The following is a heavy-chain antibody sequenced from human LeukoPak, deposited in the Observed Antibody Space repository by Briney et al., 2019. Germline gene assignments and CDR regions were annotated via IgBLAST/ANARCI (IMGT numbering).Heavy chain of an antibody. V-gene: IGHV3-30*12. CDR2: LSYDGVNA. CDR3: ARGGRRDGTVSTYYFYAMDV. J-gene: IGHJ6*02. CDR1: GFTFSNYG. D-gene: IGHD3-10*01. Sequence: PGGSLRLSCAGSGFTFSNYGMHWVRQAPGKGLEWVTYLSYDGVNAFYADSVKGRFTISRDTAGGTVSLQMDNLRVEDTAVYYCARGGRRDGTVSTYYFYAMDVWGQGTAVTVSS.